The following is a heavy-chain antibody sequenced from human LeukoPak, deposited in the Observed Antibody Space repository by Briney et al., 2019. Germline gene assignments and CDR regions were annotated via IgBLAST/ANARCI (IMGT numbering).Heavy chain of an antibody. CDR1: GGSISSYY. V-gene: IGHV4-59*12. D-gene: IGHD6-19*01. CDR2: ISDSGST. CDR3: ARDSSSGWGGGYFDS. Sequence: SETLSLTCTVSGGSISSYYWSWIRQHPGKGLEWIGYISDSGSTDYNPSLKSRVTISIDTSKNHFSLRLTSVTAADTAVYYCARDSSSGWGGGYFDSWGQGTLVSVSS. J-gene: IGHJ4*02.